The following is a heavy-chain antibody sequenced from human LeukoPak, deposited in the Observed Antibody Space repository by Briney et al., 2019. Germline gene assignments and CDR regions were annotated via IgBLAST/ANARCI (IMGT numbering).Heavy chain of an antibody. CDR2: VSGSGVST. D-gene: IGHD5-18*01. J-gene: IGHJ2*01. Sequence: GGSLRLSCAASGFTFSSYAMSWVRQAPGKGPEWVSTVSGSGVSTYYADSVKGRFTVSRDNSKNTLYLQMNSLGAEDTAVYYCAKPRVTNYWYFDLWGRGTLVTVSS. CDR3: AKPRVTNYWYFDL. V-gene: IGHV3-23*01. CDR1: GFTFSSYA.